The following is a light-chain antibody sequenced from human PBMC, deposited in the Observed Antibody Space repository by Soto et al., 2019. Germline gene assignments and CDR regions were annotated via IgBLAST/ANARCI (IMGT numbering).Light chain of an antibody. CDR2: GAS. CDR1: QSVSSN. J-gene: IGKJ4*01. V-gene: IGKV3-15*01. Sequence: EIVMTQSPATLSVSPGERATLSCRASQSVSSNLAWYQQKPGQAPRLLIYGASTRATGIPARFSGSGSGTEFTLPLSSLQSEDFAVYYCPPYNNWPLTFGGGTKGGDQT. CDR3: PPYNNWPLT.